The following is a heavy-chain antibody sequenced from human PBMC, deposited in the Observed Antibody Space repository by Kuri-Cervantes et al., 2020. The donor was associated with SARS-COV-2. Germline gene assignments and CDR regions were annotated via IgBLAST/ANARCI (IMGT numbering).Heavy chain of an antibody. J-gene: IGHJ6*02. CDR1: GFTFSNAW. D-gene: IGHD2-2*01. Sequence: GGSLRLSCAASGFTFSNAWMNWVRQAPGKGLEWVGRIKSKTDGGTTDYAAPVKGRFTISRDDSKNTLYLQMNSLKTEDTAVYYCTTEEIVVVPAARIGDYYYYYYGMDVWGQGTTVTSP. V-gene: IGHV3-15*07. CDR2: IKSKTDGGTT. CDR3: TTEEIVVVPAARIGDYYYYYYGMDV.